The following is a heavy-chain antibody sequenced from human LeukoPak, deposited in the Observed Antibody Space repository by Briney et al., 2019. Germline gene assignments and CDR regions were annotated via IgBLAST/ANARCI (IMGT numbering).Heavy chain of an antibody. D-gene: IGHD6-13*01. V-gene: IGHV1-69*05. CDR2: IIPIFGTA. CDR1: GGTFSSYA. Sequence: ASVKVSCKASGGTFSSYAISWVRQAPGQGLEWMEGIIPIFGTANYAQKFQGRVTITTDESTSTAYMELSSLRSEDTAVYYCARDSRSSWYRGYYYYYYMDVWGKGTTVTVSS. J-gene: IGHJ6*03. CDR3: ARDSRSSWYRGYYYYYYMDV.